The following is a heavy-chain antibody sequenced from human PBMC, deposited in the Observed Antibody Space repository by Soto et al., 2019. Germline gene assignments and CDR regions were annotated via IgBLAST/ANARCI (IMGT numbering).Heavy chain of an antibody. V-gene: IGHV3-33*01. CDR3: ARNPKYQLRWGSGDHYYYYYMDV. CDR1: GFTFSSYG. D-gene: IGHD2-2*01. Sequence: GGSLRLSCAASGFTFSSYGMHWVRQAPGKGLEWVAVIWYDGSNKYYADSLKGRFTISGDNSKNTLYLQMNSLRAEDTAVYYCARNPKYQLRWGSGDHYYYYYMDVWGKGTTVTVSS. CDR2: IWYDGSNK. J-gene: IGHJ6*03.